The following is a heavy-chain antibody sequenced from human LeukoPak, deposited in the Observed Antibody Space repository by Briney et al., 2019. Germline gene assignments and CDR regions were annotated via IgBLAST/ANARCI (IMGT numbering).Heavy chain of an antibody. CDR1: GESFSGNY. CDR2: FTHLETT. J-gene: IGHJ4*02. Sequence: SETLSLTCDVYGESFSGNYWAWIRQPPGKGLEWLGEFTHLETTNYNPSLKSRITVSIDTAKNQFSLSLTSVTAADTAVYFCARGNRRLGYYGSGSRLPYDSWGQGTLVTVSS. CDR3: ARGNRRLGYYGSGSRLPYDS. V-gene: IGHV4-34*01. D-gene: IGHD3-10*01.